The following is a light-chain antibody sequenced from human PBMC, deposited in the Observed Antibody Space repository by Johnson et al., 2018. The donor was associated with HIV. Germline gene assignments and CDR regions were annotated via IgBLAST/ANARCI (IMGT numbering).Light chain of an antibody. CDR3: RIWDSSRSAYV. CDR1: SSNIGNND. CDR2: DNN. V-gene: IGLV1-51*01. J-gene: IGLJ1*01. Sequence: QSVLTQPPSVSAAPGQKVTISCSGSSSNIGNNDVSWYQQLPGTAPKLLIYDNNKRPSGIPDRFSGSKSGTSATLGITGLQTGDEADYYCRIWDSSRSAYVFGTGTKVTVL.